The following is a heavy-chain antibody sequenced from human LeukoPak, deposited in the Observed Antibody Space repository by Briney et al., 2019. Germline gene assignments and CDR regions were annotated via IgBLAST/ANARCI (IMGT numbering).Heavy chain of an antibody. CDR1: GFTFSSYW. V-gene: IGHV3-74*01. CDR3: ARPSGSLNLDY. CDR2: INRDGTST. J-gene: IGHJ4*02. D-gene: IGHD1-26*01. Sequence: PGGSLRLSCAASGFTFSSYWMHWVRQAPGKGLLWVSHINRDGTSTSYADSVKGRFTISRDNAKNTLYLQMNTLRAEDAAVYYCARPSGSLNLDYWGQGTLVTVSS.